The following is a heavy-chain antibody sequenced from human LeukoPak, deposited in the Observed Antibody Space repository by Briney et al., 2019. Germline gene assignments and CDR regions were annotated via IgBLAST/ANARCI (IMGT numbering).Heavy chain of an antibody. Sequence: GGSLRLSCAASGFTFSSYSMNLVRQAPGKGLEWVSSISSSSSYIYYADSVKGRFTISRDNAKNSLYLQMNSLRAEDTAVYYCARGPRRTYSSSRYYFDYWGQGTLVTVSS. D-gene: IGHD6-13*01. CDR1: GFTFSSYS. CDR3: ARGPRRTYSSSRYYFDY. J-gene: IGHJ4*02. V-gene: IGHV3-21*01. CDR2: ISSSSSYI.